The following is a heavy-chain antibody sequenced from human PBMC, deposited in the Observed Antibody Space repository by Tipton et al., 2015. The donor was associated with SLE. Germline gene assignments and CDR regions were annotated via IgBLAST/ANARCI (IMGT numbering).Heavy chain of an antibody. J-gene: IGHJ3*02. CDR3: ARDLHGGYRGGAFDI. V-gene: IGHV4-39*07. Sequence: TLSLTCSVSGGSISTTDHYWGWIRQPPGKGLEWIGSVYYSGSTYYNPSLKSRVTISVDTSKNQFSLKLSSVTAADTAVYYCARDLHGGYRGGAFDIWGQGTMVTVSS. D-gene: IGHD5-12*01. CDR1: GGSISTTDHY. CDR2: VYYSGST.